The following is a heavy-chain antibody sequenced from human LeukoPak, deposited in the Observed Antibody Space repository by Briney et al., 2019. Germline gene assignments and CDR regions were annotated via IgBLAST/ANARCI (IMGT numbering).Heavy chain of an antibody. Sequence: PGGSLRLSCAASGFTFDDYTMHWVRQPPGKGLEWVSLINWDGDITEYADSVKGRFTISRDNSKNSLFLQMNSLRPEDTALYYCTKDSVAMVTTSDYWGQGTLVTVSS. D-gene: IGHD5-18*01. CDR3: TKDSVAMVTTSDY. CDR2: INWDGDIT. V-gene: IGHV3-43*01. J-gene: IGHJ4*02. CDR1: GFTFDDYT.